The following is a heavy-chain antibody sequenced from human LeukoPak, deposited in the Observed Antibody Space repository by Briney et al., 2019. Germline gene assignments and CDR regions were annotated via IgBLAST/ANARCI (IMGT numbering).Heavy chain of an antibody. CDR3: ARARYAYQLPLGY. D-gene: IGHD2-2*01. CDR1: GGSFSGYY. Sequence: SETLSLTCAVYGGSFSGYYWSWIRQPPGKGLEWIGEINHSGSTNYNPSLKSRVTISVDTSKNQFSLKLSSATAADTAVYYCARARYAYQLPLGYWGQGTLVTVSS. V-gene: IGHV4-34*01. J-gene: IGHJ4*02. CDR2: INHSGST.